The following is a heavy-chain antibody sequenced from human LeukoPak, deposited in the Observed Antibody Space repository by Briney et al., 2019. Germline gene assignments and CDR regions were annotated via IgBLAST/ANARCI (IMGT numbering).Heavy chain of an antibody. V-gene: IGHV1-2*02. CDR1: GYRFTDYY. D-gene: IGHD6-19*01. J-gene: IGHJ4*02. CDR2: INPNSGGT. CDR3: ARVGRQWGSGDY. Sequence: ASVKVSCKASGYRFTDYYVHWVRQAPGQGLEWMGWINPNSGGTNYAQKFQGRVTMTRDTSISTAYMELSRLRSDDTAVYYCARVGRQWGSGDYWGQGTLVTVSS.